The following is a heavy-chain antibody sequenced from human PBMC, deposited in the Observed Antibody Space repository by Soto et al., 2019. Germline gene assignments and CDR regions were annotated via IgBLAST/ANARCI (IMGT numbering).Heavy chain of an antibody. CDR1: GFTFRSFG. D-gene: IGHD3-22*01. V-gene: IGHV3-30*18. Sequence: QVQLVESGGGVVQPGRSLRLSCAASGFTFRSFGMHWVRQAPGKGLKWVAVISKDGTNTYYADSVKGRFTISRDNSKNTLFLQMNSLTAEDTAVYYCAKDGNGYNYDSSGYYWAGYFDYWGQGILVTVSS. CDR2: ISKDGTNT. J-gene: IGHJ4*02. CDR3: AKDGNGYNYDSSGYYWAGYFDY.